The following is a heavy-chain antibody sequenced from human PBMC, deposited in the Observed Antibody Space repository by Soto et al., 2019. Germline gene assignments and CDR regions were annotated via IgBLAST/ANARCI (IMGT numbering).Heavy chain of an antibody. Sequence: EVQLIESGGGLVQPGGSLRLSCAASGFTFTKSWMHWVRQTPGKGLAWVSRVNTDGSDTIYADSVKGRFTISRDNAKNTLYLQMNSLTAEDTAMYYCARDQSVSGPTTFHYWGQGALVTVSS. CDR2: VNTDGSDT. CDR3: ARDQSVSGPTTFHY. CDR1: GFTFTKSW. J-gene: IGHJ4*02. D-gene: IGHD6-19*01. V-gene: IGHV3-74*01.